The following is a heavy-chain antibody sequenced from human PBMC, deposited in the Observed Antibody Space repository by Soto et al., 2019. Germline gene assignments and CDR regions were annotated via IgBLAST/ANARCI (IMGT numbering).Heavy chain of an antibody. V-gene: IGHV3-23*01. CDR2: ISGSGGST. J-gene: IGHJ4*02. CDR3: TKDGEGYSSDRPRDY. Sequence: GGSLRLSCAASGFTFSSYAMSWVRQAPGKGLEWVSAISGSGGSTPYADSVKGRFTISRDNSKNTLYLQTNSLRAEDTAVYYCTKDGEGYSSDRPRDYWGQGTLVTVSS. CDR1: GFTFSSYA. D-gene: IGHD6-25*01.